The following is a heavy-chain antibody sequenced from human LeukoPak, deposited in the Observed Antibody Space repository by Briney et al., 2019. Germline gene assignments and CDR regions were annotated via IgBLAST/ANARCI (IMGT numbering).Heavy chain of an antibody. Sequence: GGTLRLSCAASGFSFNSYWMSWVRQAPGTGLEWVANIRQDGSERYYADSLKGRFTISRDNAKNSLYLQMNSLRAEDTAMYYCARDWSFDSDDYYLYGFDIWGQGTRVTVSS. V-gene: IGHV3-7*01. CDR2: IRQDGSER. CDR1: GFSFNSYW. D-gene: IGHD3-22*01. CDR3: ARDWSFDSDDYYLYGFDI. J-gene: IGHJ3*02.